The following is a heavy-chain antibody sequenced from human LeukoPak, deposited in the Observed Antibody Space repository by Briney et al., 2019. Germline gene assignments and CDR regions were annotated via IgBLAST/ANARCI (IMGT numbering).Heavy chain of an antibody. CDR1: GCTFTSYG. CDR2: ISAYNGNT. D-gene: IGHD1-26*01. V-gene: IGHV1-18*01. CDR3: ARDNSVGDTAWWFDP. J-gene: IGHJ5*02. Sequence: GASVKVSCKASGCTFTSYGISWVRQAPGQGLEWMGWISAYNGNTNYAQKLQGRVTMTTDTSASTDYMELSSLRSEDTAVYYCARDNSVGDTAWWFDPWGQGTLVTVSS.